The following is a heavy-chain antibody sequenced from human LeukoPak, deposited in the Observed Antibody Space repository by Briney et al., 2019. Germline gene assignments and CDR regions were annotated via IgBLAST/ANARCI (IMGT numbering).Heavy chain of an antibody. D-gene: IGHD3-3*01. CDR1: GYTFTGYY. CDR3: ARADKYYDFWSGYYGYYFDY. J-gene: IGHJ4*02. V-gene: IGHV1-2*06. CDR2: INPNSGGT. Sequence: ASVKVSCKASGYTFTGYYMHWVRQAPGQGLEWMGRINPNSGGTNYAQKFQGRVTMTRDTSISTAYMELSRLRSDDTAVYYCARADKYYDFWSGYYGYYFDYWGQGTLVTVSS.